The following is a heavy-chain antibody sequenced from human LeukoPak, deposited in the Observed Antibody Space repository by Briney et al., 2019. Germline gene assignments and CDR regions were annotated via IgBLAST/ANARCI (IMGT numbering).Heavy chain of an antibody. CDR1: GGSISSYY. CDR3: ARDTYYYGSGSYFRY. Sequence: PSETLSLTCTVSGGSISSYYWSWIRQPAGKGLEWIGEINHSGSTNYNPSLKSRVTISVDTSKNQFSLKLSSVTAADTAVYYCARDTYYYGSGSYFRYWGQGTLVTVSS. V-gene: IGHV4-34*01. D-gene: IGHD3-10*01. J-gene: IGHJ4*02. CDR2: INHSGST.